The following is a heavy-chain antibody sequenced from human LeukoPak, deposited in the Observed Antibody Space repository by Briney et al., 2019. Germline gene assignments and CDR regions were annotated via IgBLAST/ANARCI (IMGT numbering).Heavy chain of an antibody. CDR2: ISSGGTYI. CDR1: GFTFSSYA. CDR3: ARGRTMVRGVSPYFDY. V-gene: IGHV3-21*01. D-gene: IGHD3-10*01. Sequence: GGSLRLSCAASGFTFSSYAMSWVRQAPGKGLEWVSSISSGGTYIYYADSMKGRFTISRDNAKNSLYLRMNSLRAEDTAVYYCARGRTMVRGVSPYFDYWGQGTLVTVSS. J-gene: IGHJ4*02.